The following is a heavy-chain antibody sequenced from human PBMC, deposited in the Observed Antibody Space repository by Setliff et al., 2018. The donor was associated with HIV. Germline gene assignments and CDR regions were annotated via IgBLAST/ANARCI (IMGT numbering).Heavy chain of an antibody. J-gene: IGHJ4*02. CDR2: VDPQDGET. CDR1: GYIFTDYY. D-gene: IGHD3-10*01. Sequence: ASVKVSCKSSGYIFTDYYMHWVQQAPGEGLEWMGRVDPQDGETKYAEKFQGRVTITADTSTGTSVMELSSLKSEDTAVYYCAKSGSYYYGSGTYHASAFWGQGTLVTVSS. V-gene: IGHV1-69-2*01. CDR3: AKSGSYYYGSGTYHASAF.